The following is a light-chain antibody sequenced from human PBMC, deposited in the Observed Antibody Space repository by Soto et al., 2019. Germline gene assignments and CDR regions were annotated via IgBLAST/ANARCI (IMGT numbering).Light chain of an antibody. J-gene: IGKJ1*01. CDR2: GAS. CDR3: QQYNKWPPT. V-gene: IGKV3-15*01. CDR1: ESVSSD. Sequence: DILMAQSPATLSMSPGNRATLSCRASESVSSDLAWYQQKPGQPPRLLIYGASTRATGIPARFSGSGSGTEFTLTISSLQSGDFAVYHCQQYNKWPPTFGQGTKVDIK.